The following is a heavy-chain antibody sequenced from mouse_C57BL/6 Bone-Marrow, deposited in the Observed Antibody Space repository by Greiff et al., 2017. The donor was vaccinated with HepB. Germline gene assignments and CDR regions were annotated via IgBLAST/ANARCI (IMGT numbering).Heavy chain of an antibody. V-gene: IGHV1-50*01. CDR1: GYTFTSYW. CDR3: ARSGVLAAY. CDR2: IDPSDSYT. D-gene: IGHD3-1*01. J-gene: IGHJ3*01. Sequence: VQLQQSGAELVKPGASVKLSCKASGYTFTSYWMQWVKQRPGQGLEWIGEIDPSDSYTNYNQKFKGKATLTVDTSSSTAYMQLSSLTSEDSAVYYCARSGVLAAYWGQGTLVTVSA.